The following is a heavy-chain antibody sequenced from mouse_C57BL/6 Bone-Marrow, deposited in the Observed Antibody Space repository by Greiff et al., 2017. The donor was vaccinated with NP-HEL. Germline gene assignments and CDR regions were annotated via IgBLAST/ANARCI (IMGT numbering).Heavy chain of an antibody. CDR2: FHPYNDDT. CDR1: GYTFTTYP. Sequence: QVQLQQSGAELVKPGASVKMSCTASGYTFTTYPIEWVKPNPGKSLEWIGNFHPYNDDTEYNEKFKNKATLTVDKSSSTVYLELSRLTSDDSSVYYCARGGNYWYYFDYWGQGTTLTVSS. D-gene: IGHD2-1*01. CDR3: ARGGNYWYYFDY. V-gene: IGHV1-47*01. J-gene: IGHJ2*01.